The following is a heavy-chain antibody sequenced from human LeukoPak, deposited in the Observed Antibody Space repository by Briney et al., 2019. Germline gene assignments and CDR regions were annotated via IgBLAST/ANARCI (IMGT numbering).Heavy chain of an antibody. D-gene: IGHD6-13*01. CDR1: GFTFSSYA. Sequence: GGSLRLSCAASGFTFSSYAMSWVRQAPGKGLEWVSAISGSGGSTYYVDSAKGRFTISRDNSKNTLYLQMNSLRVEDTAVYYCAKEGGLRSSWSFDFWGQGILVIVSS. CDR2: ISGSGGST. V-gene: IGHV3-23*01. CDR3: AKEGGLRSSWSFDF. J-gene: IGHJ4*02.